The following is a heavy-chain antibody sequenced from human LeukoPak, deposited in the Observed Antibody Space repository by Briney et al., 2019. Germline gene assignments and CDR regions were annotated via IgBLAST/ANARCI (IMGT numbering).Heavy chain of an antibody. D-gene: IGHD6-19*01. J-gene: IGHJ5*02. CDR2: INHSGST. Sequence: PSETLSLTCAVYGGSFSGYYWSWIRQPPGKGLEWIGEINHSGSTNYNPSLKSRVTISVDTSKNQFSLKLSSVTAADTAVYYCARDASSSGWYDWFDPWGQGTLVTVSS. CDR3: ARDASSSGWYDWFDP. V-gene: IGHV4-34*01. CDR1: GGSFSGYY.